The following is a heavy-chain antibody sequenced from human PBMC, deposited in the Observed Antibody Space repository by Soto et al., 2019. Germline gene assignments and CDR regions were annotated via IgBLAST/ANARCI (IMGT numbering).Heavy chain of an antibody. CDR1: GFSLTTSGVG. V-gene: IGHV2-5*02. Sequence: QLTLNESGPTQVKPRQTLTLTCTFSGFSLTTSGVGVRWIRQSPGKAPEWLALIYWDDDKRYSPPLKSRLTITKDTSKTQEVLTMAELDTADTDTYSCAHSFLRSVFGLVTTTAIYFDFWGQGTPVAVSS. CDR2: IYWDDDK. CDR3: AHSFLRSVFGLVTTTAIYFDF. J-gene: IGHJ4*02. D-gene: IGHD3-3*01.